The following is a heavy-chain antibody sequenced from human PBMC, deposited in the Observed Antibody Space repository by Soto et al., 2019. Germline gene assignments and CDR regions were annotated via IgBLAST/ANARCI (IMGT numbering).Heavy chain of an antibody. D-gene: IGHD2-15*01. CDR3: ASLKIYCRGETCYSGYHDY. Sequence: DEQLVESGGDLVQPGGSLRLSCAASGFVFRTNAMSWVRQRPGQGLEWVSAIRGSGDNTYYADSVKGRFSISRDNSKNTLFPQMNSLRAEDTAMYYCASLKIYCRGETCYSGYHDYWGQGTLVTVSS. CDR2: IRGSGDNT. J-gene: IGHJ4*02. CDR1: GFVFRTNA. V-gene: IGHV3-23*04.